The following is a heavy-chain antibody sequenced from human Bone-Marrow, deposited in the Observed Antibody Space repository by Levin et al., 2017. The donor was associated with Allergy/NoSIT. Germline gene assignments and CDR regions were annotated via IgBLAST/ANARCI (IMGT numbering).Heavy chain of an antibody. J-gene: IGHJ6*02. D-gene: IGHD3-22*01. CDR1: GILFSSYD. CDR3: ASWAMYDYDRSACDYFYYAMDV. V-gene: IGHV3-21*01. CDR2: ISAGGNYI. Sequence: GESLKISCAASGILFSSYDMNWVRQAPGKGLEWVSSISAGGNYIYYADSVKGRFTISRDNAKNSLFLQMNSLRAEDTAVYYCASWAMYDYDRSACDYFYYAMDVWGQGTTVTVSS.